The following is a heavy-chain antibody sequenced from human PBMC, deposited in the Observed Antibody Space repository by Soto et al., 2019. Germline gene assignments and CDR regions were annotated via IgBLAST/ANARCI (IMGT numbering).Heavy chain of an antibody. CDR3: AKDYSPGVVIINYYYMDV. Sequence: PGGSLRLSCAASGFTFSSYAMSWVRQAPGKGLEWVSIMSGSGGSTYYADSVPGRFTSSRDNSKNTLYLQMNSLRAEDTAVYYCAKDYSPGVVIINYYYMDVWGKGTTVTV. V-gene: IGHV3-23*01. CDR2: MSGSGGST. J-gene: IGHJ6*03. CDR1: GFTFSSYA. D-gene: IGHD3-3*01.